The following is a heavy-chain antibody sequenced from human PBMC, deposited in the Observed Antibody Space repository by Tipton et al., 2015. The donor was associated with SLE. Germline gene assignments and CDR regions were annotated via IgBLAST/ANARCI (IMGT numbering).Heavy chain of an antibody. J-gene: IGHJ2*01. Sequence: TLSLTCIVSGGSITTRSYYWGWIRQPPGKGLEWIASSSYSVATYYNPSLKSRVIISVDTSENHFSLNLHSVTAADTAVYFCARQRGYYDGTPVPPWNFDLWGRGTQVTVSS. CDR1: GGSITTRSYY. D-gene: IGHD3-16*01. V-gene: IGHV4-39*07. CDR2: SSYSVAT. CDR3: ARQRGYYDGTPVPPWNFDL.